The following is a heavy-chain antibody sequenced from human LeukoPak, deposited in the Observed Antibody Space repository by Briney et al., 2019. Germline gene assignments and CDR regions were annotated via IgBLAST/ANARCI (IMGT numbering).Heavy chain of an antibody. J-gene: IGHJ4*02. CDR2: IIPIFGTA. Sequence: ASVKVSCKASGGTFSSYAISWVRQAPGQGLEWMGGIIPIFGTANYAQKFQGRVTITTDESTSTAYMELSSLRSEDTAVYFCASRAVAGNLRHFDYWGQGTLVTVSS. D-gene: IGHD6-19*01. CDR3: ASRAVAGNLRHFDY. V-gene: IGHV1-69*05. CDR1: GGTFSSYA.